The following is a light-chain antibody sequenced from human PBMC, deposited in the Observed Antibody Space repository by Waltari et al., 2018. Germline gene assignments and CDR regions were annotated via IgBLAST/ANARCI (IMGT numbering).Light chain of an antibody. CDR1: QSISNY. CDR3: QQSYNAPYT. J-gene: IGKJ2*01. V-gene: IGKV1-39*01. Sequence: DIQMTQSPSSLPASVGDRVTITCRSSQSISNYLNWYQHKPGEAPKLLGYVASNLQRGVPSRFSGSGSETDFTLTISSLQLEDFATYYCQQSYNAPYTFAQGTNVEIK. CDR2: VAS.